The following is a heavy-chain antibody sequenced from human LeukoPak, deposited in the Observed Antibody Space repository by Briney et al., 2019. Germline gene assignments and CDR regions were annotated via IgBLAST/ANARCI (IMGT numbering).Heavy chain of an antibody. V-gene: IGHV3-23*01. J-gene: IGHJ4*02. D-gene: IGHD4-17*01. Sequence: GGSLRLSCAASGFTFCNYAMTLVSQAQGKGLEWVSVISGSGGNTYYADSVKGRFTISRDNSKNTLYLQMNRLRAEDTAVYYCANGNNGDYVRLDYWGQGTLVTVSS. CDR2: ISGSGGNT. CDR1: GFTFCNYA. CDR3: ANGNNGDYVRLDY.